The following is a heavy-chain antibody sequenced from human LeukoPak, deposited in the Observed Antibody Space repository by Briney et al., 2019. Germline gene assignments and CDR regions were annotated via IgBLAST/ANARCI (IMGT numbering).Heavy chain of an antibody. Sequence: GGSLRLSCAASGFTFSNYWMSWVRQAPGKGLEWVANINQDGNERSYVDSVKGRFTISRGNAKNSVYLQMNSLRAEDTAVYYCARDINYIDYWGQGTLVTVSS. CDR2: INQDGNER. D-gene: IGHD1-14*01. CDR1: GFTFSNYW. J-gene: IGHJ4*02. CDR3: ARDINYIDY. V-gene: IGHV3-7*01.